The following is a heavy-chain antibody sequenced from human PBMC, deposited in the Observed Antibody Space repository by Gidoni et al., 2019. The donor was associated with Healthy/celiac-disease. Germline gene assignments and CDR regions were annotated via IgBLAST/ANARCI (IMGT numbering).Heavy chain of an antibody. CDR3: ARQQWLGTGSDY. Sequence: QVQLQESGTGLVKHSETLSLTGTVSGGSVSSGSYDWSWIRQPPGKGLEWIGYIYYSGSTNYNPSLKSRVTISVDTSKTQFSLKLSSVTAAATAVYYCARQQWLGTGSDYWGQGTLVTVSS. V-gene: IGHV4-61*01. CDR2: IYYSGST. J-gene: IGHJ4*02. CDR1: GGSVSSGSYD. D-gene: IGHD6-19*01.